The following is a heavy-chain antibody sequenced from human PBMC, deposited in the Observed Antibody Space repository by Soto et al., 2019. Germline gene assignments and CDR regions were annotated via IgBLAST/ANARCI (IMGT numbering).Heavy chain of an antibody. CDR3: ARVSCSGGSCPENWFDP. J-gene: IGHJ5*02. CDR2: LDQGGGEK. CDR1: EFSFSDYW. V-gene: IGHV3-7*05. D-gene: IGHD2-15*01. Sequence: GGSLRLSCAASEFSFSDYWMAWVRQAPGKGLEWVANLDQGGGEKHYVDSVKGRFTISRDNAKNSLYLQMNSLRAEDTAVYYCARVSCSGGSCPENWFDPWGQGTLVTVSS.